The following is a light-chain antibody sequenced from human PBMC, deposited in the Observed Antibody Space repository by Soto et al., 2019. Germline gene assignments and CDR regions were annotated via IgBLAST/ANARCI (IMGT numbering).Light chain of an antibody. V-gene: IGKV3-15*01. CDR2: GAS. Sequence: EIVMTQSPATLSVSPGERATLSCRASQSVSGNLAWYQQKPGQAPRLLIYGASIRATGIPARFSGSGSWTEFTLTISSLQSEDFAVYYCQQYNTWPPITFGQGTRLEI. J-gene: IGKJ5*01. CDR3: QQYNTWPPIT. CDR1: QSVSGN.